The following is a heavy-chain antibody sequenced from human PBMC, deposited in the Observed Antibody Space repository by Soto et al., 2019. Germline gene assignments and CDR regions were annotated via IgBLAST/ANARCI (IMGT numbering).Heavy chain of an antibody. J-gene: IGHJ4*02. Sequence: GEALKISCKGSGYSFTSYWIGWVRQMPVKGLAWMGIIYPGDSGTSYSPSFQVQVTIAADKPITTSQLQWSSLKASDTAMYYCAGGYYSSGYYSRWGQGTLVTVSS. D-gene: IGHD3-22*01. CDR3: AGGYYSSGYYSR. CDR2: IYPGDSGT. CDR1: GYSFTSYW. V-gene: IGHV5-51*04.